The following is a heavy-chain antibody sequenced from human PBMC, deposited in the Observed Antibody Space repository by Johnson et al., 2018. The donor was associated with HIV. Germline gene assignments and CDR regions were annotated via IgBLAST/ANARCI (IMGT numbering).Heavy chain of an antibody. D-gene: IGHD2-15*01. J-gene: IGHJ3*02. Sequence: QVQLVESGGGVVQPGRSLRLSCAASGFTFSSYGMHWVRQAPGKGLEWVSGINWNGGSTGYADSVKGRFTISRDNAKNTLYLQMNSLRAEDTAVYYCARELLPYCSGGSCYSGEKSPDAFDIWGQGTMVTVSS. V-gene: IGHV3-NL1*01. CDR1: GFTFSSYG. CDR3: ARELLPYCSGGSCYSGEKSPDAFDI. CDR2: INWNGGST.